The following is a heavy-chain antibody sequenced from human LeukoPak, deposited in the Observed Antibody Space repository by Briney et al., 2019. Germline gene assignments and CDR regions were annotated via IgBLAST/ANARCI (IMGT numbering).Heavy chain of an antibody. CDR1: GDSMNSGSYF. V-gene: IGHV4-61*09. J-gene: IGHJ1*01. Sequence: PSETLSLTCTVSGDSMNSGSYFWNWIRQPAGKGLEFIGHIYSSGSTHYNPSLKSRVTMSVDTSKNQFSLKLSSVTAADTAVYYCAREEFTIFGVVTHLWGQGTLVTVSS. CDR3: AREEFTIFGVVTHL. CDR2: IYSSGST. D-gene: IGHD3-3*01.